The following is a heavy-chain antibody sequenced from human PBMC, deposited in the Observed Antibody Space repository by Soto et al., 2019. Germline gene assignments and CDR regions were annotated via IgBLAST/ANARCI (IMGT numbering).Heavy chain of an antibody. CDR2: ISGSGAGT. V-gene: IGHV3-23*01. CDR1: GFTFTNYA. Sequence: EVQLLKSGGGLVQPGGSLRLSCAASGFTFTNYAMNWVRQAPGKGLEWVSGISGSGAGTYYADSVKGRFTISRDNSKNTLYLQMNSLRAEDTAAYYCAKDPAVVAAAIYDYCGQGTLVTVSS. CDR3: AKDPAVVAAAIYDY. J-gene: IGHJ4*02. D-gene: IGHD2-15*01.